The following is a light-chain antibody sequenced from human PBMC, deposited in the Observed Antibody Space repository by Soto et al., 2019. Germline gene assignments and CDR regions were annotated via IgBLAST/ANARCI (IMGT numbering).Light chain of an antibody. CDR1: QSVSSTY. Sequence: EIVLTQSPGTLSLSPGERATLSCRASQSVSSTYLAWYQQKPGQAPRLLIYGASSRATGIPDRFSGSGSRTDVTLTINRLEPEDFAVYYCQHFGVSSWTFGQGTKVEIK. J-gene: IGKJ1*01. CDR2: GAS. V-gene: IGKV3-20*01. CDR3: QHFGVSSWT.